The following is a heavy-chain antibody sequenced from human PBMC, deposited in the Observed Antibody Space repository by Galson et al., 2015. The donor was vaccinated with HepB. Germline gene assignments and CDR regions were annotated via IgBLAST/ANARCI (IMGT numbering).Heavy chain of an antibody. Sequence: SVKVSCKASGYTFNTNGISWVRQTPRQGLEWLGWISAYGGNTKDAQKYQGRITLTRDTSTSTAYMELRSLRSDDTAVYYCARERDYLFDYWGQGTLVTVSS. CDR3: ARERDYLFDY. J-gene: IGHJ4*02. D-gene: IGHD4/OR15-4a*01. V-gene: IGHV1-18*04. CDR2: ISAYGGNT. CDR1: GYTFNTNG.